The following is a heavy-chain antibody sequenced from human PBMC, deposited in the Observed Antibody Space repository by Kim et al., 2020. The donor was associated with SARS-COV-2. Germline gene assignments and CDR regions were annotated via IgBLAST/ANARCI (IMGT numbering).Heavy chain of an antibody. CDR1: GGSISSYY. CDR3: ARVTNRYCSSTSCYDAPDYYYYYGMDV. D-gene: IGHD2-2*01. J-gene: IGHJ6*02. CDR2: IYYSGST. V-gene: IGHV4-59*01. Sequence: SETLTLTCTVSGGSISSYYWSWIRQPPGKGLEWIGYIYYSGSTNYNPSLKSRVTISVDTSKNQFSLKLSSVTAADTAVYYCARVTNRYCSSTSCYDAPDYYYYYGMDVWGQGTTVTVSS.